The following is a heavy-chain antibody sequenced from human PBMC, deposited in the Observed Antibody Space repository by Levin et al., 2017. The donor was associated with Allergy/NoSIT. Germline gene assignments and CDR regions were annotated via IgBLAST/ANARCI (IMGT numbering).Heavy chain of an antibody. CDR1: GFTFSSYE. J-gene: IGHJ4*02. Sequence: QTGGSLRLSCAASGFTFSSYEMNWVRRAPGKGLEWVSYISSTGSTIYSADSVKGRFTISRDNAKNSLYLHMNSLRAEDTAVYYCARPLGSFWSGYNYFDYWGQGPLVTVSS. CDR2: ISSTGSTI. CDR3: ARPLGSFWSGYNYFDY. V-gene: IGHV3-48*03. D-gene: IGHD3-3*01.